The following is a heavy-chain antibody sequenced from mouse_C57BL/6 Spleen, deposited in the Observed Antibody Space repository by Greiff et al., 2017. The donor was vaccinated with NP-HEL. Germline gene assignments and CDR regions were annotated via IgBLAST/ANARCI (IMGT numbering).Heavy chain of an antibody. CDR3: ARVLYFDV. V-gene: IGHV1-61*01. Sequence: QVQLQQPGAELVRPGSSVKLSCKASGYTFTSYWMDWVKQRPGQGLEWIGNIYPSDSETHYNQKFKDKATLTVDESSSTAYMQLSSLTSEDSAVYYCARVLYFDVWGTGTTVTVSS. CDR2: IYPSDSET. J-gene: IGHJ1*03. CDR1: GYTFTSYW.